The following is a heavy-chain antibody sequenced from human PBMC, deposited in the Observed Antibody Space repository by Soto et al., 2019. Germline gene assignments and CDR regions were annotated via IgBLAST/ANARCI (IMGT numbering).Heavy chain of an antibody. J-gene: IGHJ6*02. CDR2: IIPIFGTA. V-gene: IGHV1-69*13. CDR1: GGTFSSYA. D-gene: IGHD2-21*02. Sequence: SVNFSCKASGGTFSSYAISGMRQAPGQGLEWMGGIIPIFGTANYAQKFQGRVTITADESTSTAYMELSSLRSEDTAVYYCAREGLCGGDCLRADYGMDVWGQGATVTVSS. CDR3: AREGLCGGDCLRADYGMDV.